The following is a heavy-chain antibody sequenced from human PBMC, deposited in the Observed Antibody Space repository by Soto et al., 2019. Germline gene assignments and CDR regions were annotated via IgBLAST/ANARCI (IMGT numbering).Heavy chain of an antibody. CDR2: ISSSSNYI. CDR1: GFTFSSYS. J-gene: IGHJ4*02. Sequence: PGGSLRLSCAASGFTFSSYSMNWVRQAPGKGLEWVSSISSSSNYIDYADSVKGRFTLSRDNAKNSLYLQMNSLRAEDTAVYYCARGLVYYFDYWGQGTLVTVSS. V-gene: IGHV3-21*01. D-gene: IGHD1-26*01. CDR3: ARGLVYYFDY.